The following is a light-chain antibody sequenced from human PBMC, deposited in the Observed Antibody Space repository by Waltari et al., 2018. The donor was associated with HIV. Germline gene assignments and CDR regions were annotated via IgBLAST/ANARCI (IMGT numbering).Light chain of an antibody. CDR2: TAS. Sequence: DIQMTQSPSSLSASVGDRVTLTCRASQSITRNLNWYQQKPGKAPKLLIYTASSLQSGVPSRFSGSGSGTDFTLTISSLQPEDFATYYCQHSYSAPPSFGQGTKLEIK. CDR3: QHSYSAPPS. CDR1: QSITRN. J-gene: IGKJ2*03. V-gene: IGKV1-39*01.